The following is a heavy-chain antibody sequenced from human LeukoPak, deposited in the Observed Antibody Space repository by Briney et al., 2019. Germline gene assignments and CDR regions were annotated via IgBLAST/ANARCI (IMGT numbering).Heavy chain of an antibody. V-gene: IGHV4-59*01. CDR3: ARDVRYSSGWYIDY. CDR1: GGSISSYY. J-gene: IGHJ4*02. Sequence: SETLSLTCTVSGGSISSYYWSWTRQPPGKGLEWIGYIYYSGSTDYNPFLKSRVTISVDTSKNQFSLKLSSVTAADTAVYYCARDVRYSSGWYIDYWGQGTLVTVSS. D-gene: IGHD6-19*01. CDR2: IYYSGST.